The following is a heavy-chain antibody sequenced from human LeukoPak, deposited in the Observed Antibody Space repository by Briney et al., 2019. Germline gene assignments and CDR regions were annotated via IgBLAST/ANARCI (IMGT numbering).Heavy chain of an antibody. D-gene: IGHD1-26*01. Sequence: PSETLSLTCTVSGGSIRSSYYYWGWIRQPPGKGLEWIGSIYDSGSTYYNPSLKSRVTISVDRSKNQFSLKLSSVTAADTAVYYCARCRKDSGSYPFDYWGQGTLVTVSS. V-gene: IGHV4-39*07. CDR1: GGSIRSSYYY. CDR2: IYDSGST. CDR3: ARCRKDSGSYPFDY. J-gene: IGHJ4*02.